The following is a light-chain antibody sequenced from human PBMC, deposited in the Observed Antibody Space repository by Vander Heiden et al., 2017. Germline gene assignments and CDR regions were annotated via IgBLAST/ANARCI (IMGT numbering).Light chain of an antibody. Sequence: EIVLTQSPATLSLSPGERATLSCRASQSVSSYLAWYQQKPGQAPRLLIYGASNRATGIPARFSGSGSGTDFSLTISSLEPEDFAVYYCQQRSIWPWTFGQRTKVEVK. CDR1: QSVSSY. CDR3: QQRSIWPWT. CDR2: GAS. J-gene: IGKJ1*01. V-gene: IGKV3-11*01.